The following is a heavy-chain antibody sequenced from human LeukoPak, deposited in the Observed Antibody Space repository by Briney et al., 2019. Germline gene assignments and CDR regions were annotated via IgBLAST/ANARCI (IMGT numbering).Heavy chain of an antibody. CDR3: AKDLGEGDSSGYHYYGMDV. CDR1: GFTFSSYA. J-gene: IGHJ6*02. D-gene: IGHD3-22*01. V-gene: IGHV3-23*01. Sequence: GGSLRLSCAASGFTFSSYAMSWVRQAPGKGLEWVSAFSGSGGSTYYADSVKGRFTISRDNSKNTLFLQMNSLRVEDTAVYYCAKDLGEGDSSGYHYYGMDVWGQGTTVTVSS. CDR2: FSGSGGST.